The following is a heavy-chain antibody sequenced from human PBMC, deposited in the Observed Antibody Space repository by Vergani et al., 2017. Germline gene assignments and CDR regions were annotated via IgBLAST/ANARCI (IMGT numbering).Heavy chain of an antibody. CDR3: ARGGVVVLAAIGLPNLYYYYYYMDV. J-gene: IGHJ6*03. CDR2: IYYSGST. D-gene: IGHD2-2*01. V-gene: IGHV4-59*01. CDR1: GGSISSYY. Sequence: QVQLQESGPGLVKPSETLSLTCTVSGGSISSYYWSWIRQPPGKGLEWIGYIYYSGSTNYNPSLKSRVIISVDTSKNQFSLKLSSVTAADTAVYYCARGGVVVLAAIGLPNLYYYYYYMDVWGKGTTVTVSS.